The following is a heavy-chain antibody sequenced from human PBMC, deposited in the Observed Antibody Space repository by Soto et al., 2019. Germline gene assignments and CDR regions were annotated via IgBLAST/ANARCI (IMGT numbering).Heavy chain of an antibody. CDR1: GGSISSYY. J-gene: IGHJ4*02. V-gene: IGHV4-59*01. D-gene: IGHD5-12*01. CDR2: IYYSGST. Sequence: SETLSLTCTVSGGSISSYYWSWIRQPPGKGLEWIGYIYYSGSTNYNPSLKSRVTISVDTSKNQFSLKLSSVTAADTAVYYCARGLLGIVATAYFDYWGQGTLVTVSS. CDR3: ARGLLGIVATAYFDY.